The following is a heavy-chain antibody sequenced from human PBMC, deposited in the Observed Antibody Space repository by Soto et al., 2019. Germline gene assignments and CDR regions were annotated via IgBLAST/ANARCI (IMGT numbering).Heavy chain of an antibody. J-gene: IGHJ4*02. CDR2: IFSSGST. CDR3: AREGSYSAYNFAHGIQLWSFDF. V-gene: IGHV4-4*07. Sequence: SETLSLTCTVSGGSINTFYWSWVRQPAGKGLEWIGRIFSSGSTSFNPSLESRVAMSVDTSKNHFSLNLSSVTAADMAVYYCAREGSYSAYNFAHGIQLWSFDFWGQGALVTVPS. CDR1: GGSINTFY. D-gene: IGHD5-12*01.